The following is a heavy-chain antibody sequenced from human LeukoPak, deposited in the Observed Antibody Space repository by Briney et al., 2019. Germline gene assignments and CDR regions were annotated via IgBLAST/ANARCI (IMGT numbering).Heavy chain of an antibody. Sequence: GGSLRLSCAASGFTFSSYSMNWVRQAPGKGLEWVSSISSSSSSIYHADSVKGRFTISRDNAKNLLFLQMNSLRAEDTAVYYCVTDRPGVMDFDFWGQGTLVTVSS. D-gene: IGHD2-2*03. CDR3: VTDRPGVMDFDF. CDR2: ISSSSSSI. J-gene: IGHJ4*02. V-gene: IGHV3-21*06. CDR1: GFTFSSYS.